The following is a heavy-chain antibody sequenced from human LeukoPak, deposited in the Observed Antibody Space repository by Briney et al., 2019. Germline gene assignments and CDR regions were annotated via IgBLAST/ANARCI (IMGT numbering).Heavy chain of an antibody. Sequence: TPSETLSLTCTVSGGSISSSSYYWGWIRQPPGKGLEWIGSIYYSGSTYYNPSLKSRVTISVDTSKNQFSLKLSSVTAADTAVYYCASSVYRLRFLEWLSYGGDYWGQGILVTVSS. J-gene: IGHJ4*02. CDR2: IYYSGST. CDR1: GGSISSSSYY. V-gene: IGHV4-39*01. CDR3: ASSVYRLRFLEWLSYGGDY. D-gene: IGHD3-3*01.